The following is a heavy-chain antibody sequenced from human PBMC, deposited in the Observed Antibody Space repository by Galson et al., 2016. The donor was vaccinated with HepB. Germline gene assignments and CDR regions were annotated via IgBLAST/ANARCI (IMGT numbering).Heavy chain of an antibody. CDR1: GYTFNTYN. CDR2: INPSGGNT. Sequence: SVKVSCKASGYTFNTYNMHWVRQAPGQGLQWMGIINPSGGNTIYAQKVQDRITMTRDTSTSTVYMELISLRSEDSAVYYCARELDHSFYFDYWGQGTLLTVSS. CDR3: ARELDHSFYFDY. D-gene: IGHD1-14*01. J-gene: IGHJ4*02. V-gene: IGHV1-46*02.